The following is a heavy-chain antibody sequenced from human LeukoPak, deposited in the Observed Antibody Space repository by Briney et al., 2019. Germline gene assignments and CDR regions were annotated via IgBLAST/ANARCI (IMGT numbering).Heavy chain of an antibody. D-gene: IGHD2-2*01. CDR1: GVSISSYY. V-gene: IGHV4-59*01. J-gene: IGHJ3*02. CDR2: IYYSGST. CDR3: AREVCSSSTTCYGAFDM. Sequence: RSSETLSLTCTVSGVSISSYYWSWIRQPPGKGLEWIGYIYYSGSTNYNPSLKSRITISLDTSKNQFSLNLTSVTPADTAVYYCAREVCSSSTTCYGAFDMWGQGTMVTVSS.